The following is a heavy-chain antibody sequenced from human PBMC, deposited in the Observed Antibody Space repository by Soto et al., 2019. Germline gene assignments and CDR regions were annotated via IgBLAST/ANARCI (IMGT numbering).Heavy chain of an antibody. CDR3: ARDLLHYDFWSGYSAYFYYGMDV. CDR1: GFTFSSYE. J-gene: IGHJ6*02. V-gene: IGHV3-48*03. CDR2: ISDSGGTV. Sequence: GGSLRLSCAASGFTFSSYEMNWVRQAPGQGLEWVSYISDSGGTVYYADSVKGRFTVSRDNAQNSVYLQMNSLRTEDTAVYYCARDLLHYDFWSGYSAYFYYGMDVWGPGATVTVSS. D-gene: IGHD3-3*01.